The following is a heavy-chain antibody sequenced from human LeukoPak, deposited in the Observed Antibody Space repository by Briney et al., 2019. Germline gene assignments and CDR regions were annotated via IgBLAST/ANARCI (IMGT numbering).Heavy chain of an antibody. D-gene: IGHD4-17*01. CDR2: ISGSGGST. V-gene: IGHV3-23*01. Sequence: GGGLRLSCLASGWTLSSYPMSWVRPPRGRGLEWVSVISGSGGSTYYADSVKGRFTISRDNSKNTLYLQMNSLRAEDTAVYYCATQTTVPKGAYGMDVWGQGTTVTVSS. CDR1: GWTLSSYP. J-gene: IGHJ6*02. CDR3: ATQTTVPKGAYGMDV.